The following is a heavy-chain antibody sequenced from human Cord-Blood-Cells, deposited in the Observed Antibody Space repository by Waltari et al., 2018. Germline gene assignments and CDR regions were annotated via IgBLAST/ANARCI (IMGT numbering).Heavy chain of an antibody. CDR3: ARDQRSSSYSGSWERADWYFDL. Sequence: QVQLVQSGAEVKKPGASVKVSCKASGYTFTSYAMHWVRQAPGQRLAWMGWIKAGESKTKDSRKFQGRVTITRDTSASTAYMELSSLRSEDTAVYYWARDQRSSSYSGSWERADWYFDLWGRGTLVTVSS. CDR1: GYTFTSYA. V-gene: IGHV1-3*01. CDR2: IKAGESKT. J-gene: IGHJ2*01. D-gene: IGHD6-13*01.